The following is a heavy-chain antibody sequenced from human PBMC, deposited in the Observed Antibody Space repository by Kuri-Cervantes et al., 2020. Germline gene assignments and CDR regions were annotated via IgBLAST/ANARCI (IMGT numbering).Heavy chain of an antibody. Sequence: GESLKISCAASGFTFSSYSINWVRQAPGKGLEWVSYITRSSRIIYYADSVKGRFTISRDNAKNSLYLQMNRLRAEDTAVYYCAKSDYYDFWRYHYGMDVWGQGTTVTVSS. CDR2: ITRSSRII. J-gene: IGHJ6*02. CDR1: GFTFSSYS. CDR3: AKSDYYDFWRYHYGMDV. D-gene: IGHD3-3*01. V-gene: IGHV3-48*01.